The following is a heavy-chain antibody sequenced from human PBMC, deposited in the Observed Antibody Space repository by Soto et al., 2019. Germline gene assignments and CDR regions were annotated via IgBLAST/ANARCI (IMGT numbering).Heavy chain of an antibody. V-gene: IGHV3-11*06. CDR3: AGPIAAAGTGGYYYYGMDV. CDR2: ISSSSSYT. J-gene: IGHJ6*02. Sequence: QVQLVESGGGLVKPGGSLRLSCAASGFTFSDYYMSWIRQAPGKGLEWVSYISSSSSYTNYADSVKGRFTISRDNAKNSLYLQMNSLRAEDTAVYYCAGPIAAAGTGGYYYYGMDVWGQWTTVTVSS. D-gene: IGHD6-13*01. CDR1: GFTFSDYY.